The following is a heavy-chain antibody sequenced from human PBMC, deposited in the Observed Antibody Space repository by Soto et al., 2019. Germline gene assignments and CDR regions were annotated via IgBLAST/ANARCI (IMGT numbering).Heavy chain of an antibody. CDR2: ISYDGSNK. D-gene: IGHD2-15*01. CDR1: GFTFSAYA. CDR3: ARDADVQYCSGGSCYLFDY. Sequence: GGSLRLSCAASGFTFSAYAMHRVRQAPGKGLEWVAVISYDGSNKYYADSVKGRFTVSRDNSKNTLYLQMNSLRAEDTAVYYCARDADVQYCSGGSCYLFDYWGQGTLVTVSS. J-gene: IGHJ4*02. V-gene: IGHV3-30-3*01.